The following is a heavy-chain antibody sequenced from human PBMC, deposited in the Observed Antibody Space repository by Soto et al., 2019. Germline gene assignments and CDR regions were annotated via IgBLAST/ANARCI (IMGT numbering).Heavy chain of an antibody. Sequence: QVQLVQSGGEVKKPGASVKVSCKASGYTFTNYGISWVRQAPGQGLEWMGWISAYNGNRKYAQKLQDRVTMTTDTSTNTAYMELRSLRSDDTAMYYRARVRGESEQLANYGMDAWGQGTTVTVFS. CDR1: GYTFTNYG. CDR3: ARVRGESEQLANYGMDA. CDR2: ISAYNGNR. J-gene: IGHJ6*02. V-gene: IGHV1-18*01. D-gene: IGHD6-6*01.